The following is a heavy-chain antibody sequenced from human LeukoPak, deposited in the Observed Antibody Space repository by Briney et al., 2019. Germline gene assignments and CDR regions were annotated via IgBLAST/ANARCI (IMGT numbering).Heavy chain of an antibody. CDR3: AKDPVIRWELRVEAGGFFDY. D-gene: IGHD1-26*01. CDR2: ISGSGGST. J-gene: IGHJ4*02. Sequence: LSGGSLRLSCVVSGFTFSSYAMSWVRQAPGKGLEWVSAISGSGGSTYYADSVKGRFTISRDNSKNTLYLQMNSLRAEDTAVYYCAKDPVIRWELRVEAGGFFDYWGQGTLVTVSS. V-gene: IGHV3-23*01. CDR1: GFTFSSYA.